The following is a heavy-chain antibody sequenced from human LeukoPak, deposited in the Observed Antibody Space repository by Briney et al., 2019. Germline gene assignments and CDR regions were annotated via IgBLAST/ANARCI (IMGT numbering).Heavy chain of an antibody. V-gene: IGHV4-59*01. Sequence: SETLSLTCTVSGGSINGYYWNWIRQAPGKGLEWIGYIHYRGSTNYNPSLKSRVTISVDTSENQFSLKSSSVTAADTAVYYCAAEFDNEQWLDWDYWGRGTLVTVSS. CDR2: IHYRGST. CDR1: GGSINGYY. J-gene: IGHJ4*02. CDR3: AAEFDNEQWLDWDY. D-gene: IGHD6-19*01.